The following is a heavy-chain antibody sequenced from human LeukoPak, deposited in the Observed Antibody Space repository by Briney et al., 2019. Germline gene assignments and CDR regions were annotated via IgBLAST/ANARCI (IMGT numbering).Heavy chain of an antibody. J-gene: IGHJ4*02. V-gene: IGHV3-23*01. CDR3: AKGPLSGTFDY. CDR2: ISGGGNSA. D-gene: IGHD3-3*01. CDR1: GFTFNNYA. Sequence: GGSLRLSCAASGFTFNNYAMSWVRQAPGKGLEWVSAISGGGNSACYADSVKGRFTISRDNSKNTLSLQMNSLGADDTAIYYCAKGPLSGTFDYWGQGTLVTVSS.